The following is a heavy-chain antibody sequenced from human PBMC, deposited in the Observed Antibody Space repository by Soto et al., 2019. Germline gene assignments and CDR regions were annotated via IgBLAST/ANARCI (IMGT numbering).Heavy chain of an antibody. D-gene: IGHD3-16*02. CDR1: CGSITSYY. J-gene: IGHJ4*02. CDR2: IYYSXSN. V-gene: IGHV4-59*01. CDR3: ARRSNIGIIDY. Sequence: PXXTLSLTCTVSCGSITSYYWSWIRQPPGKGLEWMGXIYYSXSNNYNNSLKXXVTVSVDXXKNQFSLKMSSVTAADTAVYYCARRSNIGIIDYWGQGTLVTVSS.